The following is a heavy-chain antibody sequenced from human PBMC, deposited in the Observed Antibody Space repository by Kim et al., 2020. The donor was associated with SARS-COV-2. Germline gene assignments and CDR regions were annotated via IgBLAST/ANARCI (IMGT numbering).Heavy chain of an antibody. J-gene: IGHJ6*02. D-gene: IGHD3-3*01. V-gene: IGHV3-74*01. CDR3: ARDRRFLEWLSDLIYGMAV. Sequence: GGSLRLSCAASGFTFSSYWMHWVRQAPGKGLVWVSRINSDGSSTSYADSVKGRFTISRDNAKNTLYLQMNSLRAEDTAVYYCARDRRFLEWLSDLIYGMAVWGQGTTVTVSS. CDR1: GFTFSSYW. CDR2: INSDGSST.